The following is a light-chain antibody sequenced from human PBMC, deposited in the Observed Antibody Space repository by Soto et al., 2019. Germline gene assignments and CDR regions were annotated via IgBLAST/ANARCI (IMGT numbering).Light chain of an antibody. V-gene: IGKV3-20*01. CDR3: QQYGTSPGYT. CDR2: GAS. J-gene: IGKJ2*01. CDR1: QSIGSNY. Sequence: EIVLTQSPGTLSLSPGERATLSCRASQSIGSNYLAWYQQKPGQAPRLLIYGASSRATGFPDRFSGSGSGTDFTLTISRLEPEDFAVYYCQQYGTSPGYTFGQGTKLEIK.